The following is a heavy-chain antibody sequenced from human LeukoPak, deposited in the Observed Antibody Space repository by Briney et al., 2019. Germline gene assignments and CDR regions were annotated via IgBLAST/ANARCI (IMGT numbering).Heavy chain of an antibody. Sequence: GGSLRLSCAASGLIVSSNYMTWVRQAPGKGLEWVSGISWNSGSIGYADSVKGRFTISRDNAKNSLYLQMNSLRAEDTALYYCAKAYYYGSGTEGDWFDPWGQGTLVTVSS. V-gene: IGHV3-9*01. J-gene: IGHJ5*02. D-gene: IGHD3-10*01. CDR1: GLIVSSNY. CDR3: AKAYYYGSGTEGDWFDP. CDR2: ISWNSGSI.